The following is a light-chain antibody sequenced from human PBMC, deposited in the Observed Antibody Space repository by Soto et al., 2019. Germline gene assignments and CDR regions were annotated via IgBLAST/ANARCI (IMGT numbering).Light chain of an antibody. CDR1: SGHSSYA. Sequence: QLVLTQSPSASASLGASVTLTCTLSSGHSSYAIAWHQQQPEKGPRFLMKLNGDGSHHKGDGIPDRFSGSSSGAERYLTISSLQSEDEADYYCQTWGTDSRVFGTGTKVTVL. V-gene: IGLV4-69*01. J-gene: IGLJ1*01. CDR2: LNGDGSH. CDR3: QTWGTDSRV.